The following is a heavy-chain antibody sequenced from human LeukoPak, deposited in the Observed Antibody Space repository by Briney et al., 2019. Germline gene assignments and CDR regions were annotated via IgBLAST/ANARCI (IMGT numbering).Heavy chain of an antibody. CDR3: ARGPRADEPDYYDSSGYYLGFDY. J-gene: IGHJ4*02. Sequence: SETLSLTCTVSGGSISSGDYYWSWIRQPPGKGLEWIGYIYYSGSTYYNPSLKSRVTISVDTSKNQFSLKLSSVTAADTAVYYCARGPRADEPDYYDSSGYYLGFDYWGQGTLVTVSS. CDR2: IYYSGST. V-gene: IGHV4-30-4*02. CDR1: GGSISSGDYY. D-gene: IGHD3-22*01.